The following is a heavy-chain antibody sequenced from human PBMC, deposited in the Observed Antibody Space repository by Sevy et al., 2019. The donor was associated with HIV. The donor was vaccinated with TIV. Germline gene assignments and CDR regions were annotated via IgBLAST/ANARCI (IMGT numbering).Heavy chain of an antibody. CDR3: ARVAVEYCTDDCYHRFDY. D-gene: IGHD2-21*02. Sequence: GGSLRLSCAASGFTFTLYAIHWVRQAPGKGLEWVALISYSGTNKYYADSVKGGFTISRDDSKNTVYLQMNNLRTDDTAVYYCARVAVEYCTDDCYHRFDYWGQGTQVTVSS. V-gene: IGHV3-30-3*01. CDR1: GFTFTLYA. J-gene: IGHJ4*02. CDR2: ISYSGTNK.